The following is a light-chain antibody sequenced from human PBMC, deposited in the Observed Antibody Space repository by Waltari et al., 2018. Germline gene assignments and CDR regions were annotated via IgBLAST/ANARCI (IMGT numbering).Light chain of an antibody. Sequence: QSVLTQPPSASGTPGPGVTIPGSGRSSNLRRNTVRWSQQPPGTAPNLVVYFNNQRPSGVPDRFSGSKSDTSASLAIGGLQSEDEADYYCATWDDSLNGQVVFGGGTKLTVL. CDR3: ATWDDSLNGQVV. V-gene: IGLV1-44*01. CDR2: FNN. CDR1: SSNLRRNT. J-gene: IGLJ2*01.